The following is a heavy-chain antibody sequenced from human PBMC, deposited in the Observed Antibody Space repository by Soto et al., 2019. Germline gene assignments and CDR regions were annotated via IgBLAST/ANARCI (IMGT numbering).Heavy chain of an antibody. CDR3: ATAPSAAGTSDYYYYYYMDV. CDR1: GFTFSSYA. V-gene: IGHV3-23*01. Sequence: GGSLRLSCAASGFTFSSYAMSWVRQAPGKGLEWVSAISGSGGSTYYADSVKGRFTISRDNSKNTLNLQMNSLRAEDTAVYYCATAPSAAGTSDYYYYYYMDVWGKGTTVTVSS. D-gene: IGHD6-13*01. CDR2: ISGSGGST. J-gene: IGHJ6*03.